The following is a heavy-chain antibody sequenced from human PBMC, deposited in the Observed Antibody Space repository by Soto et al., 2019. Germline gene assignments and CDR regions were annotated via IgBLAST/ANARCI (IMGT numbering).Heavy chain of an antibody. CDR1: GVFVSSGSYY. D-gene: IGHD1-1*01. CDR2: MSHSGGT. CDR3: ARGERGTATTVVDAFDV. Sequence: QVQLQQWGAGLLKPSATLSLTCAVSGVFVSSGSYYWSWIRQPPGKGLEWIGDMSHSGGTHFNSSLKSRVTISVDTSKNQCSLKMSSVTAADTALYYWARGERGTATTVVDAFDVWGPGTMVTVSS. J-gene: IGHJ3*01. V-gene: IGHV4-34*01.